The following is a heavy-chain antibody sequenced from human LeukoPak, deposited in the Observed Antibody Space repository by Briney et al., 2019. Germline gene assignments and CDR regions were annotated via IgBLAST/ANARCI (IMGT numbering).Heavy chain of an antibody. CDR1: GYTFTSYY. D-gene: IGHD3-16*01. J-gene: IGHJ3*02. CDR2: INPSGGST. Sequence: GASVKVSCKASGYTFTSYYMHWVRQAPGQGLEWMGIINPSGGSTSYAQKFQGRVTMTRDTSISTAYMELSRLRSDDTAVYYCAREGVPDAFDIWGQGTMVTVSS. CDR3: AREGVPDAFDI. V-gene: IGHV1-46*01.